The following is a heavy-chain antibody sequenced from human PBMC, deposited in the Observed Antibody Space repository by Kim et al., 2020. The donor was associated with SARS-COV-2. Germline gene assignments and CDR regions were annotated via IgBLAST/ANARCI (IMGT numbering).Heavy chain of an antibody. V-gene: IGHV3-48*03. J-gene: IGHJ4*02. D-gene: IGHD6-19*01. Sequence: GGSLRLSCAASGFTFSSYEMNCVRQAPGKGLEWVSYISSSGSTIYYADSVKGRFTISRDNAKNSLYLQMNSLRAEDTAVYYCARAARAYSSGWYYFDYWGQVTLVTVSS. CDR1: GFTFSSYE. CDR3: ARAARAYSSGWYYFDY. CDR2: ISSSGSTI.